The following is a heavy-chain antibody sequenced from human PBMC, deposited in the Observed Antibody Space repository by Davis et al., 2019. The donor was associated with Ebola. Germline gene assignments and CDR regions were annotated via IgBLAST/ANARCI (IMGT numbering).Heavy chain of an antibody. Sequence: ASVKVSCKASGYTFINYYIHWVRQAPGQGLEWMGIINPSGGGANYAQKFQGRVTITADESTSTAYMELSSLRSEDTAVYYCARDRATMVRGVIITKGGFDYWGQGTLVTVSS. D-gene: IGHD3-10*01. V-gene: IGHV1-46*01. CDR2: INPSGGGA. J-gene: IGHJ4*02. CDR3: ARDRATMVRGVIITKGGFDY. CDR1: GYTFINYY.